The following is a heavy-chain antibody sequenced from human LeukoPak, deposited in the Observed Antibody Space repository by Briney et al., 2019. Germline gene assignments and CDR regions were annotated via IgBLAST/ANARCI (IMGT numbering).Heavy chain of an antibody. V-gene: IGHV3-30-3*01. CDR1: GFTFSSYA. D-gene: IGHD6-6*01. J-gene: IGHJ4*02. CDR3: ARTYSSSSVSPFDY. CDR2: ISYDGSNK. Sequence: GGPLRLSCAASGFTFSSYAMHWVRQAPGKGLEWVAVISYDGSNKYYADSVKGRFTISRDNSKNTLYLQMNSLRAEDTAVYYCARTYSSSSVSPFDYWGQGTLVTVSS.